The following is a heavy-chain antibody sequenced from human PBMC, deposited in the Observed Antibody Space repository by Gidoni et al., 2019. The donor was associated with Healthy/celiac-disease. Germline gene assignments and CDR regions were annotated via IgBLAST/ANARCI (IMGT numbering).Heavy chain of an antibody. J-gene: IGHJ3*02. D-gene: IGHD2-21*02. CDR3: AKGNPYCGGDCYSWNAFDI. CDR1: GFTFSSYA. V-gene: IGHV3-23*01. CDR2: ISGSGGST. Sequence: EVQLLESGGGLVQPGGSLRLSCAASGFTFSSYAMSWVRQAPGKGLEGVSAISGSGGSTYYADSVKGRFTISRDNSKNTLYLQMNSLRAEDTAVYYCAKGNPYCGGDCYSWNAFDIWGQGTMVTVSS.